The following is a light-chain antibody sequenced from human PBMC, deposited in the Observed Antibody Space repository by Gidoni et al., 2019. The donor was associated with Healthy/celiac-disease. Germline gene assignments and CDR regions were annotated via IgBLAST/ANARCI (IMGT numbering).Light chain of an antibody. Sequence: DIQMTQSPSSLSASVGDRVTITCRASQGISNYLAWYQQKPGKVPKLLIYAASTLQSGVPSRFSGSGSGTDFTLTISSLQPEDVATYYCQKYNSAPPLTFGQXTKVEIK. CDR2: AAS. CDR3: QKYNSAPPLT. V-gene: IGKV1-27*01. CDR1: QGISNY. J-gene: IGKJ1*01.